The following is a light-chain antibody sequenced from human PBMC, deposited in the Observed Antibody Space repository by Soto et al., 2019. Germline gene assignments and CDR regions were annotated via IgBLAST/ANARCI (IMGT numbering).Light chain of an antibody. CDR2: DTN. CDR3: GAWDSGLSGVL. Sequence: QSVLTQPRSVSAAPGQQVTISCSGETSNIGNNYVSWYQQLPGAAPKLLIYDTNNRPSEIPVRVSGSRSGTSATLAITGLQTGDEAVYYCGAWDSGLSGVLFGGGTKLTVL. J-gene: IGLJ2*01. CDR1: TSNIGNNY. V-gene: IGLV1-51*01.